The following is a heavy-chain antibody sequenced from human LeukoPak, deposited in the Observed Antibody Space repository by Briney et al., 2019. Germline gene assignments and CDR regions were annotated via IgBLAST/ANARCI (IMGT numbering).Heavy chain of an antibody. CDR1: GGSFSGYY. CDR3: ARVWSSSRPFSRDY. V-gene: IGHV4-34*01. CDR2: INHSGSI. D-gene: IGHD6-13*01. Sequence: SETLSLTCAVFGGSFSGYYWSWIRQPPGKGLEWIGEINHSGSINYNPSLKSRVTISVDTSKNQFSLKLSSVTAADTAVHYCARVWSSSRPFSRDYWGQGTLVTVSS. J-gene: IGHJ4*02.